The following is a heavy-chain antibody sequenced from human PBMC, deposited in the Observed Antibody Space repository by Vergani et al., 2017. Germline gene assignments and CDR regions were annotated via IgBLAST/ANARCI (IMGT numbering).Heavy chain of an antibody. V-gene: IGHV1-46*03. CDR3: TRGDMVRGVDFDY. CDR2: INTSDGGS. J-gene: IGHJ4*02. CDR1: GFTFTNYY. D-gene: IGHD3-10*01. Sequence: QVQLVQSGAEVKKPGASVKVSCKASGFTFTNYYIHWVRQAPGQGLEWVGIINTSDGGSSYGRKFQGRVSMTRDASTSTVYMELSNVRPDDTALYYCTRGDMVRGVDFDYWGQGTLVTVSS.